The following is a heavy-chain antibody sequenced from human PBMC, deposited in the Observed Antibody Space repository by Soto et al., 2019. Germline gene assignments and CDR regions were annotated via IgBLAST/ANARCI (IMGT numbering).Heavy chain of an antibody. V-gene: IGHV3-48*02. CDR3: ARGLAAAGTPWFDP. D-gene: IGHD6-13*01. CDR2: ISSSSSTI. Sequence: GGSLRLSCAASGFTFSSYSMNWVRQAPGKGLEWVSYISSSSSTIYYADSVKGRFTISRDNAKNSLYLQMNSLRDEDTAVYYCARGLAAAGTPWFDPWGQGTLVTVSS. J-gene: IGHJ5*02. CDR1: GFTFSSYS.